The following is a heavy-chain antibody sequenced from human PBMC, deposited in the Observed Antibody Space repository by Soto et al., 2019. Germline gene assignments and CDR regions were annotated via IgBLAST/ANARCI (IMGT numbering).Heavy chain of an antibody. D-gene: IGHD3-10*01. CDR1: GGSSSSYY. CDR2: INHSGST. V-gene: IGHV4-34*01. CDR3: ASHREFYYYYGMDV. Sequence: PSETLSLTCSVYGGSSSSYYWTWIRPPPGKGLEWIGEINHSGSTNYNPSLKSRVTISADTSKNQFSLKLRSVTAADTAVYYCASHREFYYYYGMDVWGQGTTVTVSS. J-gene: IGHJ6*02.